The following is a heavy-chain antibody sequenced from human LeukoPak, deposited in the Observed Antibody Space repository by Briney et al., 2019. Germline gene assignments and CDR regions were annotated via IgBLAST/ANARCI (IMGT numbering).Heavy chain of an antibody. Sequence: PGGSLRLSCAASGFTFSSYSMNWVRQAPGKGLEWVSSISSSSSYIYYADSVKGRFTISRDNAKNSLYLQMNSLRAEDTAVYYCARDRLAYSSALTYASDIWGQGTMVTVSS. J-gene: IGHJ3*02. D-gene: IGHD6-19*01. CDR1: GFTFSSYS. CDR2: ISSSSSYI. V-gene: IGHV3-21*01. CDR3: ARDRLAYSSALTYASDI.